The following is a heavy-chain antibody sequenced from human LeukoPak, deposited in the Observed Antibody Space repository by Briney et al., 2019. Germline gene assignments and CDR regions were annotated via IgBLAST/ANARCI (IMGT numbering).Heavy chain of an antibody. Sequence: PSETLSLTCTVSGGSISTYYWSWVRQAPGKGLEWVSSISSSSSYIYYADSVKGRFTISRDNAKNSLYLQMNSLRAEDTAVYYCARDLTLNPDTAMVLPPYYYYYGMDVWGQGTTVTVSS. J-gene: IGHJ6*02. V-gene: IGHV3-21*01. CDR1: GGSISTYY. D-gene: IGHD5-18*01. CDR3: ARDLTLNPDTAMVLPPYYYYYGMDV. CDR2: ISSSSSYI.